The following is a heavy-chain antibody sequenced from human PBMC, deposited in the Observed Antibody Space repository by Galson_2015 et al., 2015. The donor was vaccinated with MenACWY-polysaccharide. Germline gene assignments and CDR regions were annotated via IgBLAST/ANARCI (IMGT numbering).Heavy chain of an antibody. CDR3: AKAYIVVTTRSAFDI. Sequence: DSVKGRFTISRDNAKNRLLLQMNSLSVDDTAVYYCAKAYIVVTTRSAFDIWGQGTMVTVSS. J-gene: IGHJ3*02. D-gene: IGHD2-21*01. V-gene: IGHV3-74*01.